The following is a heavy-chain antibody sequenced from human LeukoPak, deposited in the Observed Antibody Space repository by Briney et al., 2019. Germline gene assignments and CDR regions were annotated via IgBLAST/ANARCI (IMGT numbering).Heavy chain of an antibody. CDR3: TTGRDYYDSSGYQPGDAFDI. V-gene: IGHV3-15*01. D-gene: IGHD3-22*01. CDR1: GFTFSNAW. CDR2: IKSKTDGGTT. Sequence: GGSLRLSCAASGFTFSNAWMSWVRQAPGKGLEWVGRIKSKTDGGTTDYAAPVKGRFTISRDDSKNTLYLQMNSLKTEDTAVYYCTTGRDYYDSSGYQPGDAFDIWGQGTMVTVSS. J-gene: IGHJ3*02.